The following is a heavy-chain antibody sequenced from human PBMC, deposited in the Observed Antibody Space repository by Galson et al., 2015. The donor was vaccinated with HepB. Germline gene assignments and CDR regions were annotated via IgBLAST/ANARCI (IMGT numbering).Heavy chain of an antibody. CDR1: GFTFSNYA. V-gene: IGHV3-23*01. CDR3: AKSPMAGTGYTWFDP. J-gene: IGHJ5*02. Sequence: SLRLSCAASGFTFSNYAMSWVRQAPGKGLEWVSGISGSGGSAYYADSVEGRFTISRDNSRYTLYLQMNSLRAEDTAVYYCAKSPMAGTGYTWFDPWGQGTLVTVSS. CDR2: ISGSGGSA. D-gene: IGHD6-19*01.